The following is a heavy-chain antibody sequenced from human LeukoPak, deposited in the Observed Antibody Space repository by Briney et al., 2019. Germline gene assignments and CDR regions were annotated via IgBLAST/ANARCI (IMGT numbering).Heavy chain of an antibody. V-gene: IGHV4-61*01. Sequence: PSETLSLTCTVSGGSISSSSYYWSWIRQPPGKGLEWIGYIYYSGSTNYNPSLKSRVTISVDTSKNQFSLKLSSVTAADTAVYYCARADFWSGRIFDYWGQGTLVTVSS. CDR3: ARADFWSGRIFDY. J-gene: IGHJ4*02. CDR1: GGSISSSSYY. CDR2: IYYSGST. D-gene: IGHD3-3*01.